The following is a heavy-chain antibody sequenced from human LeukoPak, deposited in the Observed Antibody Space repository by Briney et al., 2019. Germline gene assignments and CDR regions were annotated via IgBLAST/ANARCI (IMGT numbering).Heavy chain of an antibody. CDR2: INHSGST. CDR1: GFTFSNNW. CDR3: ARGRRGSGSYYPGP. Sequence: PGGSLRLSCAASGFTFSNNWMTWIRQPPGKGLEWIGEINHSGSTNYNPSLKSRVTISVDTSKNQFSLKLSSVTAADTAVYYCARGRRGSGSYYPGPWGQGTLVTVSS. J-gene: IGHJ5*02. V-gene: IGHV4-34*01. D-gene: IGHD3-10*01.